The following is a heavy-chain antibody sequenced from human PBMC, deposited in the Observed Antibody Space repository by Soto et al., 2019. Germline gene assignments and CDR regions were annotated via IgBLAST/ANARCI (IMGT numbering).Heavy chain of an antibody. CDR3: ARSYYYDSSGGFDY. CDR2: IWYDGSNK. D-gene: IGHD3-22*01. CDR1: GFTFSSYG. J-gene: IGHJ4*02. V-gene: IGHV3-33*01. Sequence: GGSLRLSCAASGFTFSSYGMHWARQAPGKGLEWVAVIWYDGSNKYYADSVKGRFTISRDNSKNTLYLQMNSLRAEDTAVYYCARSYYYDSSGGFDYWGQGTLVTVSS.